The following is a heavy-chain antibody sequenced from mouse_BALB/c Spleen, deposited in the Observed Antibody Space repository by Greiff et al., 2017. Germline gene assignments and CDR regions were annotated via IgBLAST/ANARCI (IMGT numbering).Heavy chain of an antibody. Sequence: EVHLVESGGGLVQPGGSRKLSCAASGFTFSSFGMHWVRQAPEKGLEWVAYISSGSSTIYYADTVKGRFTISRDNPKNTLFLQMTSLRSEDTAMYYCARVGRLQDYFDYWGQGTTLTVSS. J-gene: IGHJ2*01. CDR1: GFTFSSFG. CDR2: ISSGSSTI. D-gene: IGHD1-2*01. V-gene: IGHV5-17*02. CDR3: ARVGRLQDYFDY.